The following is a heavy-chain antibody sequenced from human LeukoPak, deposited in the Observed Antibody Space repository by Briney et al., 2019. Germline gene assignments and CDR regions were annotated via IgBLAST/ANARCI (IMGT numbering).Heavy chain of an antibody. CDR3: ARYCSSTSCYGAFDI. Sequence: APVKVSCKASGYTFTGYYMHWVRQAPGQGLGWMGWINPNSGGTNYAQKFQGRVTMTRDTSISTAYMELSRLRSDDTAVYYCARYCSSTSCYGAFDIWGQGTMVTVSS. V-gene: IGHV1-2*02. CDR2: INPNSGGT. D-gene: IGHD2-2*01. CDR1: GYTFTGYY. J-gene: IGHJ3*02.